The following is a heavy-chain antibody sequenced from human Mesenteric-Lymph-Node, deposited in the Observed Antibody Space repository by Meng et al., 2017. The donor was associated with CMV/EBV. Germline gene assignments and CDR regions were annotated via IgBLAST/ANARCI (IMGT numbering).Heavy chain of an antibody. J-gene: IGHJ4*02. Sequence: GESLKISCAASGFMFSYYPVYWVRQAPGKGLEWVAVITHDGTNKYYADPVKGRFPISRDNSKNTVYLQMNSLKPEDTAVYYCARGLMGPRAGYLDYWGQGTLVTVSS. D-gene: IGHD6-19*01. CDR1: GFMFSYYP. V-gene: IGHV3-30-3*01. CDR3: ARGLMGPRAGYLDY. CDR2: ITHDGTNK.